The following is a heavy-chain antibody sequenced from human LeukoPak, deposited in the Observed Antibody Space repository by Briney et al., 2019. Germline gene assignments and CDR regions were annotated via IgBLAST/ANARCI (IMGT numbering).Heavy chain of an antibody. V-gene: IGHV3-48*04. J-gene: IGHJ4*02. Sequence: PGGSLRLSCAASGFTFSSYSMNWVRQAPGKGLEWVSYVSSSSSTIDYADSVKGRFTISRDNAKNSLYLQMNSLRAEDTAVYYCATSPAYCSGASCYDWFLDYRGQGTLVTVYS. CDR3: ATSPAYCSGASCYDWFLDY. CDR1: GFTFSSYS. CDR2: VSSSSSTI. D-gene: IGHD2-15*01.